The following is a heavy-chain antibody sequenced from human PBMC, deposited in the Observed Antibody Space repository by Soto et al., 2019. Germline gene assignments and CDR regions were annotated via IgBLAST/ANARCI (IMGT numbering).Heavy chain of an antibody. D-gene: IGHD1-1*01. Sequence: PSQTLSLTCAISGDSVSSNKATWTWFRQSPSRGLEWLGRTYYRSKWYHDYAVSLNGRGTINPDTSQNQFSLHLTSVTPEDTAVYYCRRLVGNRWLDYWGQGTLVTVS. V-gene: IGHV6-1*01. CDR3: RRLVGNRWLDY. J-gene: IGHJ4*02. CDR2: TYYRSKWYH. CDR1: GDSVSSNKAT.